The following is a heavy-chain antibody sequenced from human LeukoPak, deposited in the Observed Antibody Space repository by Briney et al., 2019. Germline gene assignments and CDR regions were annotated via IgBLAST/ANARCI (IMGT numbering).Heavy chain of an antibody. D-gene: IGHD4-17*01. J-gene: IGHJ4*02. CDR3: AKDRRSTVTTFFPH. V-gene: IGHV3-7*01. Sequence: GGSLRLSCAASGFTFSSYWMSWVRQAPGKGLEWVANIKQDGSEKYYVDSVKGRFTISRDNAKNSLYLQMNSLRAEDTAVYYCAKDRRSTVTTFFPHWGQGTLVTVSS. CDR2: IKQDGSEK. CDR1: GFTFSSYW.